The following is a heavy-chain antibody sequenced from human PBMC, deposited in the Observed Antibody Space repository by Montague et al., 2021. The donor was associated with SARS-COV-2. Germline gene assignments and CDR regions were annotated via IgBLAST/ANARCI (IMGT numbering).Heavy chain of an antibody. Sequence: SETLSLTCTVSGGSISSNNYYWDWNSQPPGKGLEWIGSIYDSGSTYYNPYLQSRVTISVDTSKIHFSLKLNSVTAADTAVYYCARRGRKLLPVATKFGGFDIWGQGTMVTVSS. V-gene: IGHV4-39*02. CDR3: ARRGRKLLPVATKFGGFDI. CDR2: IYDSGST. CDR1: GGSISSNNYY. J-gene: IGHJ3*02. D-gene: IGHD3-10*02.